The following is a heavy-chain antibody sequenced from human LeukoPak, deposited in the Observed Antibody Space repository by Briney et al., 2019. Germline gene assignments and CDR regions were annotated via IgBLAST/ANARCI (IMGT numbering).Heavy chain of an antibody. CDR3: ASYPRYSSSPPFDY. CDR1: GYTFTGYY. V-gene: IGHV1-2*02. Sequence: APVQVSCKASGYTFTGYYMHGVRQAPGQGLEWMGWINPNTGGTNYAQQLQARVTMTRDTTISTAYTELSRLTSDDTAVCYCASYPRYSSSPPFDYWGQGTLVTVSS. D-gene: IGHD6-6*01. CDR2: INPNTGGT. J-gene: IGHJ4*02.